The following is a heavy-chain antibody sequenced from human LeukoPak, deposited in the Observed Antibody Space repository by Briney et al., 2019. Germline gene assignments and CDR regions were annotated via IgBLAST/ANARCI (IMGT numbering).Heavy chain of an antibody. D-gene: IGHD2-2*01. J-gene: IGHJ3*02. CDR1: GGSISSGGYS. CDR2: IYHSGST. V-gene: IGHV4-30-2*01. CDR3: ASSVPHDAFDI. Sequence: SQTLSLTCAVSGGSISSGGYSWSWIRQPPGKGLEWIGYIYHSGSTYYNPSLKSRVTISVDRSKNQFSLKLSSVTAADTAVYYCASSVPHDAFDIWGQGTMVTVSS.